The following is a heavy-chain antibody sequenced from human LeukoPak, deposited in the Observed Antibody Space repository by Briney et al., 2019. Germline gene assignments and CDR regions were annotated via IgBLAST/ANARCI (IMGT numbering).Heavy chain of an antibody. CDR1: GFTFDDYA. V-gene: IGHV3-9*01. D-gene: IGHD6-6*01. CDR2: ISWNSGSI. Sequence: GGSLRLSCAASGFTFDDYAMHWVRQAPGKGLEWVSGISWNSGSIGYADSVKGRFTISRDNAKNSLYLQMNSLRAEDTAVYYCANSVPHVDYWGQGTLVTVSS. CDR3: ANSVPHVDY. J-gene: IGHJ4*02.